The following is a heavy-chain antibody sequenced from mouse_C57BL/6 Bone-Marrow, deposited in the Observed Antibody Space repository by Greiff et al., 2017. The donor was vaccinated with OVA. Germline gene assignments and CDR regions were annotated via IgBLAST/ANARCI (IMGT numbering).Heavy chain of an antibody. CDR1: GYSITSGYD. D-gene: IGHD1-1*01. CDR2: ISYSGST. J-gene: IGHJ1*03. Sequence: EVQGVESGPGMVKPSQSLSLTCTVTGYSITSGYDWHWIRHFPGNKLEWMGYISYSGSTNYNPSLKSRISITHDTSKNHFFLKLNSVTTEDTATYYCAREDGSSTYWYFDVWGTGTTVTVSS. CDR3: AREDGSSTYWYFDV. V-gene: IGHV3-1*01.